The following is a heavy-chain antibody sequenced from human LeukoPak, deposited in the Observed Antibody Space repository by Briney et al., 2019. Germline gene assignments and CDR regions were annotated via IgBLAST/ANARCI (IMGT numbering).Heavy chain of an antibody. CDR1: GYTFIGYY. J-gene: IGHJ4*02. CDR3: ATVRDIVVGGGPYYFDY. CDR2: INPHNGDT. V-gene: IGHV1-2*02. Sequence: GVSVKVSCKASGYTFIGYYLHWVRQAPGQGLEWMGWINPHNGDTNYAQKFQGRVTMTRDTSITTAYTELSRLKSDDTAVYYCATVRDIVVGGGPYYFDYWGQGTLVTVSS. D-gene: IGHD2-15*01.